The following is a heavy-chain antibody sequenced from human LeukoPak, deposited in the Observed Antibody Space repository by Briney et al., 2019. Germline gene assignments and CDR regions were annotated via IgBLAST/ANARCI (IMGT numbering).Heavy chain of an antibody. CDR3: VRAMSIAARLQTIFDY. Sequence: SETLSLTCAVYGGSFSGYYWSWIRQPAGKGLEWIGHIYTTGSTNYNPSLKSRVTISLDTSKNHFSLKLSSVTAADTAVYYCVRAMSIAARLQTIFDYWGQGTLVTVSS. CDR1: GGSFSGYY. CDR2: IYTTGST. J-gene: IGHJ4*02. V-gene: IGHV4-59*10. D-gene: IGHD6-6*01.